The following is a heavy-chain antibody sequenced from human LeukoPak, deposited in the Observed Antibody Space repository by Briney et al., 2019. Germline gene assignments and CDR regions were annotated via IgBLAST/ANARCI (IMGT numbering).Heavy chain of an antibody. CDR2: INPNNDGT. CDR3: ARVRDGYNDAYDI. D-gene: IGHD5-24*01. Sequence: ASVKVSCKASGYTFTGYYMHWVRQAPGQGLEWMGWINPNNDGTNYAQNFQGRVTMTRDTSTSTVYMELSSLKSEDTAVYYCARVRDGYNDAYDIWGQGTMVTVSS. V-gene: IGHV1-2*02. CDR1: GYTFTGYY. J-gene: IGHJ3*02.